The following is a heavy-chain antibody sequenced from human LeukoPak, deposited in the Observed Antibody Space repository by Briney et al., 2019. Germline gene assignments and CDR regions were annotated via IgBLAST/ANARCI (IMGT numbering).Heavy chain of an antibody. CDR3: ARADKAYYYDSSGPGLDY. Sequence: SETLSLTCTVSGGSISSGGYYWSWIRQHPGKGLEWIGYIYYSGSTYYNPSLKSRVTISVDTSKNQFSLKLSSVTAADTAVYYCARADKAYYYDSSGPGLDYWGQGTLVTVSS. V-gene: IGHV4-31*03. D-gene: IGHD3-22*01. J-gene: IGHJ4*02. CDR2: IYYSGST. CDR1: GGSISSGGYY.